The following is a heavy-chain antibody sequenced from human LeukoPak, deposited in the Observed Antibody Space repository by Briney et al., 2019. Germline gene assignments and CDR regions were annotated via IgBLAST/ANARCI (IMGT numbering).Heavy chain of an antibody. CDR1: GGSISSYY. V-gene: IGHV4-4*07. J-gene: IGHJ5*02. D-gene: IGHD5-24*01. Sequence: SETLSLTCTVSGGSISSYYWSWIRQPAGRGLECIGRIYTSGRTSYNPSLKSRVIMSVDTSKNQFSLKLSAVTAADTAVYYCARSFYNTGGWFDPWGQGTLVTVSS. CDR3: ARSFYNTGGWFDP. CDR2: IYTSGRT.